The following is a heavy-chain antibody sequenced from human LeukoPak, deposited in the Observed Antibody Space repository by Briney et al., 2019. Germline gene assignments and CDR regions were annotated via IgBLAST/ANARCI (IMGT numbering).Heavy chain of an antibody. CDR3: ARGLGRITIFGVAPGTFDY. Sequence: SQTLSLTCTVSGGSISSGGYYWRWIRQHPGKGLEWIGYIYYSGSTYYNPSLKSRVTISVDTSKNQFSLKLSSVTAADTAVYYCARGLGRITIFGVAPGTFDYWGQGTLVTVSS. V-gene: IGHV4-31*03. CDR1: GGSISSGGYY. D-gene: IGHD3-3*01. J-gene: IGHJ4*02. CDR2: IYYSGST.